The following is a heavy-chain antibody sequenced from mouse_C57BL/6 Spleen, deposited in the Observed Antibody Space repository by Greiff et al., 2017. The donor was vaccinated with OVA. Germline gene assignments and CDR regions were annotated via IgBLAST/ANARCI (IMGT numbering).Heavy chain of an antibody. CDR2: ISSGSSTI. Sequence: EVNVVESGGGLVKPGGSLKLSCAASGFTFSDYGMHWVRQAPEKGLEWVAYISSGSSTIYYADTVKGRFTISRDNAKNTLFLQMTSLRSEDTAMYYCARDWAYAMDYWGQGTSVTVSS. D-gene: IGHD4-1*01. J-gene: IGHJ4*01. CDR1: GFTFSDYG. CDR3: ARDWAYAMDY. V-gene: IGHV5-17*01.